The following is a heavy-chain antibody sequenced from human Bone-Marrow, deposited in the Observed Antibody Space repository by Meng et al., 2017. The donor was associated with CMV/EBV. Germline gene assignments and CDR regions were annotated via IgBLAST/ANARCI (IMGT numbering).Heavy chain of an antibody. CDR2: TRNKANSYTT. CDR3: ARGLGPGGCYFDY. D-gene: IGHD3-16*01. V-gene: IGHV3-72*01. J-gene: IGHJ4*02. CDR1: GFTFSSYS. Sequence: GESLKISCAASGFTFSSYSMNWVRQAPGKGLEWVGRTRNKANSYTTEYAASVKDRFTISRDDSKNSLYLQINSLKTEDTAVYYCARGLGPGGCYFDYWGPGPLVTGSS.